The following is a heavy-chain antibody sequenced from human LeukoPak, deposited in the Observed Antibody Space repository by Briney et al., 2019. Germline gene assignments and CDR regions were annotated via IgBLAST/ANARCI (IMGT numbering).Heavy chain of an antibody. V-gene: IGHV5-51*01. CDR1: GYSFANYW. CDR3: ARRTYYYGSGSWPFDY. J-gene: IGHJ4*02. Sequence: GESLKISCKASGYSFANYWVGWVRQMPGKGLEWMGIIYPDDSNTRYSPSFQGQVTISADKSITTAYLQWSSLKASDTAMYYCARRTYYYGSGSWPFDYWGQGTLVTVSS. CDR2: IYPDDSNT. D-gene: IGHD3-10*01.